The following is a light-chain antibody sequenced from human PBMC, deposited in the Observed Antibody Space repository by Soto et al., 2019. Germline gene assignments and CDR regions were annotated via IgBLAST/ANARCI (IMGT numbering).Light chain of an antibody. Sequence: DIQMTQSPSSLSASVGDRVTITCRASQSISNYLNWYQQKPGKAPKLLIYAASNLQSGVPSGFSGSGSVTDFTLTISSLQPEDFATYYCQQSYSSPHTFGQGTKVEIK. V-gene: IGKV1-39*01. CDR3: QQSYSSPHT. J-gene: IGKJ1*01. CDR1: QSISNY. CDR2: AAS.